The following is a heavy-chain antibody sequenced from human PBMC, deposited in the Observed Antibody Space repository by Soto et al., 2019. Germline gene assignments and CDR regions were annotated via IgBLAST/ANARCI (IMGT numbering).Heavy chain of an antibody. CDR3: AREIVWFPYNWFDP. D-gene: IGHD2-21*01. Sequence: PGGSLRLSCAASGFTVSSNYMSWVRQAPGKGLERVSVIYSGGSTYYADSVKGRFTISRDNSKNTLYLQMNSLRAEDTAVYYCAREIVWFPYNWFDPWGQGTLVTVSS. CDR1: GFTVSSNY. CDR2: IYSGGST. V-gene: IGHV3-66*01. J-gene: IGHJ5*02.